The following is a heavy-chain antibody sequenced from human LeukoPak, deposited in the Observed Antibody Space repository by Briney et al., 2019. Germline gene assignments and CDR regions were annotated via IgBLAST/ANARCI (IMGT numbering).Heavy chain of an antibody. CDR2: ISSCTTYI. V-gene: IGHV3-21*01. Sequence: GGSLRLSCAASGFSFSKYTINWVRQAPGKGLEWLSSISSCTTYIYYADSVSGRFTIIRDNAKNSLYLQMHNLSPEDTAVYYCASSADLLIPGAIGFFDSWGQETLVTVSS. CDR1: GFSFSKYT. J-gene: IGHJ4*02. D-gene: IGHD2-15*01. CDR3: ASSADLLIPGAIGFFDS.